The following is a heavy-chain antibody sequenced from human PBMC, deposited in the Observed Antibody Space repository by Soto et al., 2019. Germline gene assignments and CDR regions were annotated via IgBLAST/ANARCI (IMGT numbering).Heavy chain of an antibody. D-gene: IGHD5-12*01. CDR3: ARGAPWLRPKSNFDY. J-gene: IGHJ4*02. Sequence: SETLSLTCAVYGGSFSGYYWSWIRQPPGKGLEWIGEINHSGSTNYNPSLKSRVTISVDTSKNQFSLKLSSVTAADTAVYYCARGAPWLRPKSNFDYWGQGTLVTVSS. CDR1: GGSFSGYY. V-gene: IGHV4-34*01. CDR2: INHSGST.